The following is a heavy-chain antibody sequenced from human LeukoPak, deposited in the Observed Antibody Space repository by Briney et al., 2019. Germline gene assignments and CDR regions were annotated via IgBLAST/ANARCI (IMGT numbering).Heavy chain of an antibody. CDR2: ISSTSSYI. CDR1: GFAFNTYS. D-gene: IGHD1-7*01. CDR3: ARDAGITGTTDLDY. J-gene: IGHJ4*02. Sequence: GGSLRLSCAASGFAFNTYSMDWVRQAPGKGLEWVSSISSTSSYIYYADSVKGRFTISRDNAKSSLYLQMNSLRAEDTAVYYCARDAGITGTTDLDYWGQGTLVTVSS. V-gene: IGHV3-21*01.